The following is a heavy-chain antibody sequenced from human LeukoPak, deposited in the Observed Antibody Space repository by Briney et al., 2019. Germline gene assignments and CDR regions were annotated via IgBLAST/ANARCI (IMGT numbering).Heavy chain of an antibody. CDR2: IYYSGST. CDR1: GGSISSYY. J-gene: IGHJ4*02. D-gene: IGHD1-26*01. Sequence: SETLSLTCTVSGGSISSYYWSWIRQPPGKGLEWIGYIYYSGSTNYNPSLKSRVTISVDTSKNQFSLILASVTAADTAIYYCSRESGPFSPFGHWGQGTLVTVTS. CDR3: SRESGPFSPFGH. V-gene: IGHV4-59*12.